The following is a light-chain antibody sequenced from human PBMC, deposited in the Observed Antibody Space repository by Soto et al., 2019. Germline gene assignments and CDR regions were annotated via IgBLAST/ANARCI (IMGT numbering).Light chain of an antibody. CDR3: QQYNNWPIT. Sequence: VLTQSPATLSVSPGERATFSCMASQSISTILAWYQHKPGQPPRLLIYGASTRATGIPDRFSGGGSGTEFTLTISSLQSEDFAVYYCQQYNNWPITFGQGTRLEIK. J-gene: IGKJ5*01. CDR1: QSISTI. CDR2: GAS. V-gene: IGKV3-15*01.